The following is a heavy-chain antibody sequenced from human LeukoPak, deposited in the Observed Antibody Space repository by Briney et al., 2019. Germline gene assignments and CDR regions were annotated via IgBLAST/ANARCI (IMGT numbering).Heavy chain of an antibody. D-gene: IGHD1-26*01. CDR2: IYYSGRT. CDR3: ARTVQYAGEAFDI. CDR1: GGSISSSTYY. Sequence: SETLSLTCTVSGGSISSSTYYWGWIRHPPGRGLEWIGSIYYSGRTYYNPSLESRVTISVDTSKNQFSLRLSSVTAADTAVYYCARTVQYAGEAFDIWGQGTMVTVSS. J-gene: IGHJ3*02. V-gene: IGHV4-39*01.